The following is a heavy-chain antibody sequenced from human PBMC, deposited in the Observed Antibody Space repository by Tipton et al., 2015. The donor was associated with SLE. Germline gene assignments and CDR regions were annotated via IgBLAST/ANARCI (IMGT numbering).Heavy chain of an antibody. Sequence: TLSLTCTVSGYSINNGYFWGWIRQPPGKGPEWIATISHSGDTYYDPSLKSRVTISLDTSKNQFSLRLTSGTASGTAVYYCARGVDYWGQGTLVTVSS. CDR3: ARGVDY. CDR1: GYSINNGYF. J-gene: IGHJ4*02. V-gene: IGHV4-38-2*02. CDR2: ISHSGDT.